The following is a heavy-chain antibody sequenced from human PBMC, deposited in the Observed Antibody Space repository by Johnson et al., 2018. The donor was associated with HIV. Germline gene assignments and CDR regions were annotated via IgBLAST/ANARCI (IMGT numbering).Heavy chain of an antibody. CDR3: AKPNTPVNHKIWTGAFDI. CDR1: GFTFSSYD. D-gene: IGHD1-14*01. Sequence: QLVESGGGLVQPGRSLRLSCAASGFTFSSYDMHWVRQATGKGLEWVSDISWNSGTIGYADSVKGRFTISRDNAKNSLYLQMNSLRAEDTALYFCAKPNTPVNHKIWTGAFDIWGQGTMVTVSS. J-gene: IGHJ3*02. V-gene: IGHV3-9*01. CDR2: ISWNSGTI.